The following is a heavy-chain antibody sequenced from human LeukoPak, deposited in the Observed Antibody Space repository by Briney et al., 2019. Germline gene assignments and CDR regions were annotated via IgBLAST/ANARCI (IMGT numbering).Heavy chain of an antibody. D-gene: IGHD3-22*01. J-gene: IGHJ4*02. CDR3: ARERGPYDSSGQMGGYFDY. CDR2: IYTSGST. Sequence: SETLSLTCSVSGGSIHTYYWSWIRQPAGKGLEWIGRIYTSGSTNYNPSLKSRVTISVDTSKNQFSLKLSSVTAADTAVYYCARERGPYDSSGQMGGYFDYWGQGTLVTVSS. CDR1: GGSIHTYY. V-gene: IGHV4-4*07.